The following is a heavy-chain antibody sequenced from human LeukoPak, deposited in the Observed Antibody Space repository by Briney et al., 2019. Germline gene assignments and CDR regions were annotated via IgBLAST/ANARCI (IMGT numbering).Heavy chain of an antibody. CDR1: GGTFSSYA. CDR2: IIPIFGTA. J-gene: IGHJ6*03. CDR3: ARDRVSLGSGPYYYYMDV. Sequence: SVKVSCKASGGTFSSYAISWVRQAPGQGLEWMGAIIPIFGTANYAQKFQGRVTITTDESTSTAYMELSSLRSEDTAVYYCARDRVSLGSGPYYYYMDVWGTGTTVTVSS. V-gene: IGHV1-69*05. D-gene: IGHD6-19*01.